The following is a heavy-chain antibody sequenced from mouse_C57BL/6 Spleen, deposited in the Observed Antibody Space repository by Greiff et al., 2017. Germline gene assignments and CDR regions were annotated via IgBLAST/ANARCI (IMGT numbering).Heavy chain of an antibody. V-gene: IGHV5-17*01. CDR1: GFTFSDYG. CDR3: ARRAPTLYAMDY. D-gene: IGHD1-1*01. J-gene: IGHJ4*01. CDR2: ISSGSSTI. Sequence: EVHLVESGGGLVKPGGSLKLSCAASGFTFSDYGMHWVRQAPEKGLEWVAYISSGSSTIYYADTVKGRFTISRDNAKNTLFLQMTSLRSEDTAMYYCARRAPTLYAMDYWGQGTSVTVSS.